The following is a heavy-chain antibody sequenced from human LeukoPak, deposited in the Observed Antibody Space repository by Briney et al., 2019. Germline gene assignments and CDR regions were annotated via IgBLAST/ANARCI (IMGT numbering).Heavy chain of an antibody. CDR1: GGSFSGYD. D-gene: IGHD3-22*01. CDR2: INHSGST. V-gene: IGHV4-34*01. Sequence: SETLSLTCAVYGGSFSGYDWSWIRQPPGKGLEWIGEINHSGSTNYSPSLKSRVTISVDTSKNHFSLKVRSVTAADTAVYYCARASFYYESSLGYWGQGTLVTVSS. J-gene: IGHJ4*02. CDR3: ARASFYYESSLGY.